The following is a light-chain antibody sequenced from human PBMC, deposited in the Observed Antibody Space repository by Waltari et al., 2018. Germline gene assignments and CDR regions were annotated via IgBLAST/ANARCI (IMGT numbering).Light chain of an antibody. V-gene: IGKV2-30*02. Sequence: DVVMTQSPLSLPVTLGQPASISCRSSQSLVHSDGKTYLYWFQQRPGQSPRRLIYKVSNRDAGVPDRFIGSGSGTDFTLKISRVEAEDVGVYYCMQGTHWPYTFGQGTKLETK. CDR1: QSLVHSDGKTY. J-gene: IGKJ2*01. CDR3: MQGTHWPYT. CDR2: KVS.